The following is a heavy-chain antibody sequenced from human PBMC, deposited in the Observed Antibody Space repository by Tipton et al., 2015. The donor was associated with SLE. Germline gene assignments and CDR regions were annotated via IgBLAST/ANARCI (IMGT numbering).Heavy chain of an antibody. CDR1: GGSISSYY. Sequence: TLSLTCTVSGGSISSYYWSWIRQPPGKRLEWIGYIYYSGSTNHNPSLKSRVTISVDTSKNQFSLKLSSVTAADTTVYYCARQSSSWYDRANYFDYWGQGTLVTVSS. CDR3: ARQSSSWYDRANYFDY. D-gene: IGHD6-13*01. J-gene: IGHJ4*02. V-gene: IGHV4-59*08. CDR2: IYYSGST.